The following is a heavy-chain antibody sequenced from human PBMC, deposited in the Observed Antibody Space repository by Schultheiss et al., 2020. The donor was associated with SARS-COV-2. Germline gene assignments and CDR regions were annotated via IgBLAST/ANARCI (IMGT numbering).Heavy chain of an antibody. J-gene: IGHJ4*02. CDR3: AKDLGGSYPKPYYFDY. CDR1: GFTFSSYA. V-gene: IGHV3-30-3*01. CDR2: IWYDGSNK. Sequence: GESLKISCAASGFTFSSYAMHWVRQAPGKGLEWVAVIWYDGSNKYYADSVKGRFTISRDNSKNTLYLQMNSLRAEDTAVYYCAKDLGGSYPKPYYFDYWGQGTLVTVSS. D-gene: IGHD1-26*01.